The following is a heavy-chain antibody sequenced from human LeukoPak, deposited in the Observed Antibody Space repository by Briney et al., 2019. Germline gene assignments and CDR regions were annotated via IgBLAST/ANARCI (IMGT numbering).Heavy chain of an antibody. J-gene: IGHJ4*02. CDR1: GGSISSYY. CDR3: ARGSVYFGS. Sequence: SETLSLTCTVSGGSISSYYVSWIRQPPGKGLEWIGYISYTGSTYYNPSLKSRVTISVDMSKNQFSLTVSSVTAADTAVYYCARGSVYFGSWGQGTLVTVSS. V-gene: IGHV4-59*01. CDR2: ISYTGST.